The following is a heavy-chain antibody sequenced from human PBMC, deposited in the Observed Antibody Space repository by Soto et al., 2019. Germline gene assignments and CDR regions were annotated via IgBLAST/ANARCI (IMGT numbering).Heavy chain of an antibody. CDR1: GYTFTSYY. CDR2: INPSGGST. D-gene: IGHD2-15*01. V-gene: IGHV1-46*03. Sequence: ASVKVSCKASGYTFTSYYMHWVRQAPGQGLEWMGIINPSGGSTSSAQKFQGRVTMTRDTSTSTVYMELSSLRSEDTAVYYCARDADIVVVGSAFDIWGQGTMVTVSS. J-gene: IGHJ3*02. CDR3: ARDADIVVVGSAFDI.